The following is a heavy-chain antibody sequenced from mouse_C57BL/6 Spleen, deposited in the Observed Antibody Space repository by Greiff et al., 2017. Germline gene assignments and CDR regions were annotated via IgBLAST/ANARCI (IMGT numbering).Heavy chain of an antibody. Sequence: DVKLVESEGGLVQPGSSMKLSCTASGFTFSDYYMAWVRQVPEKGLEWVANINYDGSSTYYLDSLKSRFIISRDNAKNILYLQMSSLKSEDTATYYCARDYYGSRGYAMDYWGQGTSVTVSS. J-gene: IGHJ4*01. CDR1: GFTFSDYY. V-gene: IGHV5-16*01. CDR2: INYDGSST. CDR3: ARDYYGSRGYAMDY. D-gene: IGHD1-1*01.